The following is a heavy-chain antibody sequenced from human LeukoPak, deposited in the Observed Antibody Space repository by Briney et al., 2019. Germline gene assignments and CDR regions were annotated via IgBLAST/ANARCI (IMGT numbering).Heavy chain of an antibody. Sequence: ASVKVSCKASGYTFTGYYMHWARQAPGQGLEWMGRINPNSGGTNYAQKFQGRVTMTRDTSISTAYMELSRLRSDDTAVYYCARELYYYDSSGYYYAFDIWGQGTMVTVSS. CDR2: INPNSGGT. D-gene: IGHD3-22*01. J-gene: IGHJ3*02. CDR3: ARELYYYDSSGYYYAFDI. CDR1: GYTFTGYY. V-gene: IGHV1-2*06.